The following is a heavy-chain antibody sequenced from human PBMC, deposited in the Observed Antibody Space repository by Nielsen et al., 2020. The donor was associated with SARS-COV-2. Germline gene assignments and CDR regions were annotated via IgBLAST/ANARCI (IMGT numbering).Heavy chain of an antibody. CDR2: IWYDGSNK. CDR1: GFTFSNYG. D-gene: IGHD3-16*01. Sequence: GGSLRLSCAASGFTFSNYGMHWVRQAPGKGLEWVAVIWYDGSNKYYADSVKGRFTISRDNSKNTVYLQMDSLRAEDTAVYYCARERFGGGMDVWGQGTTVTVSS. CDR3: ARERFGGGMDV. V-gene: IGHV3-33*08. J-gene: IGHJ6*02.